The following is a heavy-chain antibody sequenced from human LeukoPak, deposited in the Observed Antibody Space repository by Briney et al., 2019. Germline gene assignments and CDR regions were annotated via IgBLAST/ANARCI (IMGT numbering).Heavy chain of an antibody. CDR3: AREATVTKSPFGY. Sequence: ASVKVSSKASGYTLTVYYMHWVRQAPGQGLEWMGWINPNSGGTSYAQKFQGRVTMTRDTSISTAYMELSRLRSDDTAVYYCAREATVTKSPFGYWGQGTLVTVSS. V-gene: IGHV1-2*02. CDR2: INPNSGGT. J-gene: IGHJ4*02. CDR1: GYTLTVYY. D-gene: IGHD4-17*01.